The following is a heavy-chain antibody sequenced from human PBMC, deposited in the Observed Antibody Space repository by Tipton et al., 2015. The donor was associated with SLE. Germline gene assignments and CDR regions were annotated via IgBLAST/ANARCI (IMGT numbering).Heavy chain of an antibody. CDR2: IRFDGSSI. D-gene: IGHD2-8*01. J-gene: IGHJ4*02. CDR3: AKASGLKLYAFFDS. V-gene: IGHV3-30*02. CDR1: GFTFSDYY. Sequence: SLRLSCAASGFTFSDYYMTWIRQAPGKGLEWVAVIRFDGSSIYYADSVKGRFTISRDNSKDTLFLQMNSLRAEDTALYYCAKASGLKLYAFFDSWGQGALVTVSS.